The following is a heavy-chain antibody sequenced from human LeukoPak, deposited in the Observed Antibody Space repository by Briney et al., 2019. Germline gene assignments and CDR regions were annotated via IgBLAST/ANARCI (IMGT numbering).Heavy chain of an antibody. V-gene: IGHV3-74*01. Sequence: GGSLRLSCTASGFSFSGHWMHWARQLPGKGLVWVPRISPTGSTTSYADSVKGRFTVSRDNAKNTLYLQVNNLRAEDTAVYYCARGPNSNWSGLDFWGQGTLLTVSS. D-gene: IGHD6-6*01. J-gene: IGHJ4*02. CDR3: ARGPNSNWSGLDF. CDR1: GFSFSGHW. CDR2: ISPTGSTT.